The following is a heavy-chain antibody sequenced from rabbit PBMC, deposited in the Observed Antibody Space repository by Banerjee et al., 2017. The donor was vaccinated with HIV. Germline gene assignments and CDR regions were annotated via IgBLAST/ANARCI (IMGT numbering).Heavy chain of an antibody. CDR1: GFSFSSSSY. D-gene: IGHD8-1*01. CDR2: IVTSTGTT. Sequence: QSLEESGGDLVKPGASLTLTCTASGFSFSSSSYIYWVRQAPGKGLEWIASIVTSTGTTWYASWAKGRFTISKTSSTTVTLQMTSLTAADTATYFCARTYVGSSGYTYFFKLWGQGTLVTVS. CDR3: ARTYVGSSGYTYFFKL. J-gene: IGHJ4*01. V-gene: IGHV1S40*01.